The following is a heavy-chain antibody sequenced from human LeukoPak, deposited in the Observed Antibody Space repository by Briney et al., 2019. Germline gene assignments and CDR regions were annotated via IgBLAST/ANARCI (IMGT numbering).Heavy chain of an antibody. V-gene: IGHV3-30*14. CDR3: ARLNMIQDAFDI. J-gene: IGHJ3*02. D-gene: IGHD3-16*01. CDR1: GFTFSSYA. CDR2: ISYDGSNK. Sequence: GRSLRLSCAASGFTFSSYAMHWVRQAPGKELEWVAVISYDGSNKYYADSVKGRFTISRDNSKNTLYLQMGSLRAEDMAVYYCARLNMIQDAFDIWGQGTMVTVSS.